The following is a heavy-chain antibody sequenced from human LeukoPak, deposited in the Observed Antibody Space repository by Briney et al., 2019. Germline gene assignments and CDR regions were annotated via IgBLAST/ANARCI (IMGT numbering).Heavy chain of an antibody. CDR2: INPNSGGT. CDR1: GYTFSVCY. V-gene: IGHV1-2*02. D-gene: IGHD2-2*02. J-gene: IGHJ3*02. CDR3: AREDCSSTSCYTKAFDI. Sequence: ASVKVSCKASGYTFSVCYMHWVRQAPGQGLEWMGWINPNSGGTNYAQKFQGRVTMTRDTSISTAYMELSRLRSGDTAVYYCAREDCSSTSCYTKAFDIWGQGTMVTVSS.